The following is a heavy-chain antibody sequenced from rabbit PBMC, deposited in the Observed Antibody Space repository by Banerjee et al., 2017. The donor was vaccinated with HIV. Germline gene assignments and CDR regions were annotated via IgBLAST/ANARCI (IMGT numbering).Heavy chain of an antibody. CDR3: ARDTYDSAPYTYATDL. V-gene: IGHV1S45*01. CDR2: IGAGSDTIT. CDR1: GFDFSRYYM. D-gene: IGHD6-1*01. J-gene: IGHJ4*01. Sequence: QEQLKESGGGLVQPGGSLKLSCKVSGFDFSRYYMSWVRQAPGKGLEWIACIGAGSDTITYYASWAKGRFTISKTSSTTVTLQMTSLTAADTATYFCARDTYDSAPYTYATDLWGPGTLVTVS.